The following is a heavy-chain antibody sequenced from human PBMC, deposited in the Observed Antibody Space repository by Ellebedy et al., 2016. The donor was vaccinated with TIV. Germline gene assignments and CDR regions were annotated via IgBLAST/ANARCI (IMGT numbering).Heavy chain of an antibody. V-gene: IGHV4-39*01. CDR3: ARGVPSYTSCYVDY. D-gene: IGHD2-2*01. J-gene: IGHJ4*02. CDR1: GGSISSSSYF. CDR2: IYYSGST. Sequence: MPSETLSLTCIVSGGSISSSSYFWGWIRQPPGKGLEWIGSIYYSGSTYCNPSLKSRVTMSVDTSKNQFSLQLSSVTAADTAVYYCARGVPSYTSCYVDYWGQGTLVTVSS.